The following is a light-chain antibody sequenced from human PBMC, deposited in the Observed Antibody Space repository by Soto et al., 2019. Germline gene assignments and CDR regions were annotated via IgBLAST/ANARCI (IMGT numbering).Light chain of an antibody. CDR3: QQYGSSPLT. Sequence: ERVLTQSPGTLSLSPGERATLSCRASQSVSSSYLAWYQQKPGQAPRLLIYGASSRATGIPDRFSGSGSGTDFTLTISRLEPEDFAVYYCQQYGSSPLTFGGGTKVEIK. CDR1: QSVSSSY. V-gene: IGKV3-20*01. CDR2: GAS. J-gene: IGKJ4*01.